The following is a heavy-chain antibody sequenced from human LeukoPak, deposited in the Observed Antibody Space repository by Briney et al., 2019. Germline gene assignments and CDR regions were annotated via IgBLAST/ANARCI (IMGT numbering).Heavy chain of an antibody. CDR3: AVKLTDYDY. CDR1: GFTFSSYA. V-gene: IGHV3-30-3*01. J-gene: IGHJ4*02. CDR2: ISYDGSNK. Sequence: GGSLRLSCAASGFTFSSYAMHWVRQAPGKGLEWVAVISYDGSNKYYADSVKGRFTISRDNSKNTLYLQMNSLRAEDTAVYYCAVKLTDYDYWGQGTLVTVSS. D-gene: IGHD5-12*01.